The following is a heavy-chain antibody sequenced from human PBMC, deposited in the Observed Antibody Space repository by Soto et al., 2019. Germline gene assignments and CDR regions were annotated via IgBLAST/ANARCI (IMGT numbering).Heavy chain of an antibody. CDR2: ISGHNGHT. J-gene: IGHJ4*02. Sequence: QVQLVQSGAEVKKPGASVKVSCKTSGYNFTTYGVSWVRQAPGQGLEWMGWISGHNGHTNYAQTCQGRGTMTKDTSTTKASMELRSLRSDDTAVYYCARYQPYSTGYYYFDHWGQGTLAIVTS. CDR1: GYNFTTYG. V-gene: IGHV1-18*01. CDR3: ARYQPYSTGYYYFDH. D-gene: IGHD6-19*01.